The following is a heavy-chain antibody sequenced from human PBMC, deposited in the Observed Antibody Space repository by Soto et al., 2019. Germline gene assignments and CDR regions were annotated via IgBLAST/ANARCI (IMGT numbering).Heavy chain of an antibody. CDR2: IKSKTDGGTT. D-gene: IGHD1-26*01. CDR3: TTDTTPPLSGGSYYY. V-gene: IGHV3-15*07. Sequence: GGSLRLSCAASGFTFSSYAMNWVRQAPGKGLEWVGRIKSKTDGGTTDYAAPVKGRFTISRDDSKNTLYLQMNSLKTEDTAVYYCTTDTTPPLSGGSYYYWGQGTLVTVSS. J-gene: IGHJ4*02. CDR1: GFTFSSYA.